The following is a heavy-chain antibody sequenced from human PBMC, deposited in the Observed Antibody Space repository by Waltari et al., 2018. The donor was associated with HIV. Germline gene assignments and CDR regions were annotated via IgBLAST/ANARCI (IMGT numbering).Heavy chain of an antibody. Sequence: QVQLVESGGGVVQPGWSLRLSCEASGFAFSNYGIHWPRQAPGKGLEWGAIISFDGKKKFYADSVKGRFTVSRDNSKNTLYLHMESLRGEDTAVYYCAKGGYDYGDYSYFDYWGQGTLVTVSA. D-gene: IGHD4-17*01. CDR1: GFAFSNYG. V-gene: IGHV3-30*18. CDR2: ISFDGKKK. J-gene: IGHJ4*02. CDR3: AKGGYDYGDYSYFDY.